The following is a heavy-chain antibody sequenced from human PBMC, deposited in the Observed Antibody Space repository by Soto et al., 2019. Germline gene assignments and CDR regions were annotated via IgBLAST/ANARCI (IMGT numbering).Heavy chain of an antibody. CDR1: GFTFRSYA. J-gene: IGHJ4*02. Sequence: GGSLRLSCAASGFTFRSYAMSWVRQAPGKGLEWVSGISGNGDSTYYADSVKGRFTISRDNSKNMLYLQMNSLRAEDTAAYYCAKERITMVRGVLRANDYWGQGTLVTVSS. CDR3: AKERITMVRGVLRANDY. D-gene: IGHD3-10*01. V-gene: IGHV3-23*01. CDR2: ISGNGDST.